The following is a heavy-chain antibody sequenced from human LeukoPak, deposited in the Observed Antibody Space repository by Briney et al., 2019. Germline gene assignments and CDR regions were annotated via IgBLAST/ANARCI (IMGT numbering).Heavy chain of an antibody. Sequence: SETLSLTCTVSGGSISSYYWSWIRQPPGKGLEWIGYIYYSGSTNYNPSLKSRVTISVDTSKNQFSLKLSSVTAADTAVYYCAREGSRFLLYNWFDPWGQGTLVTVSS. CDR3: AREGSRFLLYNWFDP. J-gene: IGHJ5*02. D-gene: IGHD3-16*01. CDR1: GGSISSYY. CDR2: IYYSGST. V-gene: IGHV4-59*12.